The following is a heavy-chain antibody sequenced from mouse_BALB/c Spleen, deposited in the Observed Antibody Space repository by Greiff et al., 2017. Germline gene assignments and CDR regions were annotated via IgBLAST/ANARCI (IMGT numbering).Heavy chain of an antibody. V-gene: IGHV1-5*01. D-gene: IGHD2-1*01. CDR2: IYPGNSDT. CDR1: GYTFTSYW. J-gene: IGHJ4*01. Sequence: VQLQQSGTVLARPGASVKMSCKASGYTFTSYWMHWVKQRPGQGLEWIGAIYPGNSDTSYNQKFKGKAKLTAVTSTSTAYMELSSLTNEDSAVYYCTKACNYDYAMDYWGQGTSVTVSS. CDR3: TKACNYDYAMDY.